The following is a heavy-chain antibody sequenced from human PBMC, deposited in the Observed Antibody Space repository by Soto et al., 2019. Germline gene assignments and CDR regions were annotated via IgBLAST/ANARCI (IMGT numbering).Heavy chain of an antibody. CDR1: GYSFTSYW. J-gene: IGHJ4*02. Sequence: GESLKSSCKGSGYSFTSYWIGWVRQMPGKGLERMGIIYPGDSDTRYSPSFQGQVTISADKSITTTYLQWSSLKASDTAIYYCASLFDTSGWYDYWGQGTPAPVSS. V-gene: IGHV5-51*01. CDR3: ASLFDTSGWYDY. D-gene: IGHD6-19*01. CDR2: IYPGDSDT.